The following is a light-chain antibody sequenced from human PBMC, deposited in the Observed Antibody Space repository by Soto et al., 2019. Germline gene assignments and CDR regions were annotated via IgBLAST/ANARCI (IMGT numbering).Light chain of an antibody. CDR3: QHYNSYSEA. V-gene: IGKV1-5*03. CDR1: QSISSW. J-gene: IGKJ1*01. CDR2: KAS. Sequence: DIQITQSPSSLSASVGDRVTLTCRARQSISSWLAWYQQKPRKAPKLLIYKASTLKSGVPSRFSGSGSGTEFTLTISSLQPDDFATYYCQHYNSYSEAFGQGTQVDIK.